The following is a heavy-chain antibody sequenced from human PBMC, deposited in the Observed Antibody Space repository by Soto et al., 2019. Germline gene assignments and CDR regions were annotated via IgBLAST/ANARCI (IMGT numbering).Heavy chain of an antibody. D-gene: IGHD2-21*02. CDR3: ARGLTADY. J-gene: IGHJ4*02. V-gene: IGHV4-59*01. CDR1: GGSISSYY. CDR2: IYYSGST. Sequence: SETLSLTCTVSGGSISSYYWSWIRQPPGKGLEWIGYIYYSGSTNYNPSLKSRVTISVDTSKNQFSLKLSSVTAADTAVYYCARGLTADYWGQGTLVTVSS.